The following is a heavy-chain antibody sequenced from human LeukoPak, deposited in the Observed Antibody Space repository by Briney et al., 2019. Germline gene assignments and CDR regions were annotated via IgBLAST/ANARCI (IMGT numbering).Heavy chain of an antibody. D-gene: IGHD5-18*01. V-gene: IGHV3-20*01. J-gene: IGHJ3*01. CDR1: GFTFDDYG. Sequence: GGSLRLSCAASGFTFDDYGMSWVRQAPGKGLEWVSGINWNGGSTGYADSVKGRFTISRDNAKNSLYPQMNSLRAEDTALYHCARGYSYGFQSDSSAFDFWGQGTMVTVSS. CDR2: INWNGGST. CDR3: ARGYSYGFQSDSSAFDF.